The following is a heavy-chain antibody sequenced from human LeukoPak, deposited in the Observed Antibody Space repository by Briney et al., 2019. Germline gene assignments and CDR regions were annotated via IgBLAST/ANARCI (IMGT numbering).Heavy chain of an antibody. Sequence: ASVKVSCKASGYTFTSYGISWVRQAPGQGLDWMGWISAYNGNTNYAQKPQGRVTMTTHTSTSTAYMELRSLRSDDTAVYYCARGYCSSTSCWGFDYWGQGTLVTVSS. CDR1: GYTFTSYG. CDR2: ISAYNGNT. J-gene: IGHJ4*02. CDR3: ARGYCSSTSCWGFDY. D-gene: IGHD2-2*01. V-gene: IGHV1-18*01.